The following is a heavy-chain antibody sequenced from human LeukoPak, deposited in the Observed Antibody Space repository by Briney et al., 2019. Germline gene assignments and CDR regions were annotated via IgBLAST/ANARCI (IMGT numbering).Heavy chain of an antibody. V-gene: IGHV3-23*01. Sequence: AGGSLRLSCAASGFTFSSYAMSWVRQAPGKGLEWVSAISGSGGSTYYADSVKGRFTISRDNSKNTLYLQMNSLRAEDTAVYYCAKDESARVGMDVRGQGTTVTVSS. J-gene: IGHJ6*02. CDR3: AKDESARVGMDV. CDR1: GFTFSSYA. D-gene: IGHD3-10*01. CDR2: ISGSGGST.